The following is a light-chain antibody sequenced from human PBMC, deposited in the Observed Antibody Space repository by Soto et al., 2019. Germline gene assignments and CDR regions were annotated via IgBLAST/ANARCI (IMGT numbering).Light chain of an antibody. J-gene: IGLJ2*01. V-gene: IGLV2-18*02. CDR2: EVS. CDR1: SSDVGSYNR. CDR3: SSYTSSSTFA. Sequence: QSALTQPPFVSGSPGQSVTISCTGTSSDVGSYNRVSWYQQPPGTSPKLMIYEVSNRPSGVPDRFSGSKSGNTDSLTISGLQAEDEADYYCSSYTSSSTFAFGGGTKLTVL.